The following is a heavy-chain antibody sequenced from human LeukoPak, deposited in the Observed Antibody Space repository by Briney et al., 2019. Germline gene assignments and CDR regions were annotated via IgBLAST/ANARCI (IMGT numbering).Heavy chain of an antibody. V-gene: IGHV1-69*13. CDR1: GGTFSSYA. CDR3: ARSGRVVPPLD. D-gene: IGHD2-2*01. CDR2: IIPIFGTA. Sequence: ASVNVSFKASGGTFSSYAISWVRQAPGQGLEWMGGIIPIFGTANYAQKFQGRVTITADESTSTAYMELSSLRSEDTAVYYCARSGRVVPPLDWGQGTLVTVSS. J-gene: IGHJ4*02.